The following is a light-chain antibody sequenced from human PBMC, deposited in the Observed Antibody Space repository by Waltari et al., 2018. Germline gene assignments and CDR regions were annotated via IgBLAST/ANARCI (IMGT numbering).Light chain of an antibody. CDR2: AAS. V-gene: IGKV1-12*01. CDR3: QKADSFPPYT. J-gene: IGKJ2*01. CDR1: QDINNW. Sequence: DIQMTQSPSSVSASVVDTVTITCRASQDINNWLAWFQQKPGKTPKLLISAASSLRSGVPSRFSGSGFGTDFTLTISNLQPEDFAIYYCQKADSFPPYTFGQGTKVEIQ.